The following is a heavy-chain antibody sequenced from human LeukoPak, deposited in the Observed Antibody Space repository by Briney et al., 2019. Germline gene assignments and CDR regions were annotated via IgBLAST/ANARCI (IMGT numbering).Heavy chain of an antibody. Sequence: PGGSLRLSCAASGFTFSSYSMNWVRQARAKGLEWVSHISSSSTTMYYADSVKGRFTISRDNAKNSLYLQMSSLTDEDTAVYYCARAPPNDYDSAGYYAPFDCWGQGILVTVSS. V-gene: IGHV3-48*02. CDR3: ARAPPNDYDSAGYYAPFDC. J-gene: IGHJ4*02. CDR2: ISSSSTTM. D-gene: IGHD3-22*01. CDR1: GFTFSSYS.